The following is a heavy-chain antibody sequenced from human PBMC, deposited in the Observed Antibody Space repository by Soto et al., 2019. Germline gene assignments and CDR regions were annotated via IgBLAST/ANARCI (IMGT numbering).Heavy chain of an antibody. V-gene: IGHV3-21*06. CDR1: GFTFTRYS. CDR2: ISSTTNYT. Sequence: GGSLRLSCAASGFTFTRYSMNWVRQAPGKGLEWVSSISSTTNYTYYGDSMKGRFTISRDNAKNSLYLEMNSLRAEDTAVYYCARESEDLTSNFDYWGQGTLVTVS. CDR3: ARESEDLTSNFDY. J-gene: IGHJ4*02.